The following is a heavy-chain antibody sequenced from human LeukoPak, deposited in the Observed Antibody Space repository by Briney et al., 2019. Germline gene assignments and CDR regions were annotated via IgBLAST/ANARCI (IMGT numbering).Heavy chain of an antibody. CDR2: IYYSGST. Sequence: SETLSLTFTASGGSISSYYWSWIRQPPGKGLEWIGYIYYSGSTNYNPSLKSRVTISVDTSKNQFSLKLSSVTAADTAVYYCARHMEDIVLMVSYYYMDVWGKGTTVTVSS. V-gene: IGHV4-59*01. D-gene: IGHD2-8*01. CDR3: ARHMEDIVLMVSYYYMDV. J-gene: IGHJ6*03. CDR1: GGSISSYY.